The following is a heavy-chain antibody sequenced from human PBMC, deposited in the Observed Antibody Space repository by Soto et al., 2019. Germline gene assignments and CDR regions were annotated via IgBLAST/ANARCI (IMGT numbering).Heavy chain of an antibody. J-gene: IGHJ6*02. CDR3: ARSGIVVVPAAKLYGMDV. CDR2: IIPIFGTA. Sequence: SVKVSCKASGGTFSSYAISWVRQAPGQGLEWMGGIIPIFGTANYAQKFQGRVTITADESTSTAYMELSSLRSEDTAVYYCARSGIVVVPAAKLYGMDVWGQGTTVTVS. CDR1: GGTFSSYA. V-gene: IGHV1-69*13. D-gene: IGHD2-2*01.